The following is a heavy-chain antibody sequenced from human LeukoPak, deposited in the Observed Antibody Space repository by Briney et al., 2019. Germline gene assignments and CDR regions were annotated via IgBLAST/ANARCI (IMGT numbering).Heavy chain of an antibody. CDR1: GFTFSSYW. Sequence: GGSLRLSCAASGFTFSSYWMSWVRQAPGKGLEWVANIKQDGSEKYYVDSVKGRFTISRDKAKNTLYLQMNSLRAEDTALYHCARRNDDTGDAFDIWGQGTMVTVSS. V-gene: IGHV3-7*03. CDR3: ARRNDDTGDAFDI. CDR2: IKQDGSEK. D-gene: IGHD1-1*01. J-gene: IGHJ3*02.